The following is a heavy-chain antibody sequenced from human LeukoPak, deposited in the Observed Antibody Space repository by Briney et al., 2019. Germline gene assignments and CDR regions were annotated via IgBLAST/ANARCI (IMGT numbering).Heavy chain of an antibody. Sequence: GGSLRLSCAASGFTFSSYEMNWVRQAPGKGLEWVSYISSSGSTIYYADSVKGRFTISRDNAKNSLYLQMNSLRAEDTAVYYCAREAAAAHPDFWGQGALVVVSA. J-gene: IGHJ4*02. V-gene: IGHV3-48*03. CDR3: AREAAAAHPDF. CDR2: ISSSGSTI. CDR1: GFTFSSYE. D-gene: IGHD6-13*01.